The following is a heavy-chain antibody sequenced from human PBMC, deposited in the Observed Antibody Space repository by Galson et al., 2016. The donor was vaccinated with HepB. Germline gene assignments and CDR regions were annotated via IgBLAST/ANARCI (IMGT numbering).Heavy chain of an antibody. CDR2: VSDSGST. D-gene: IGHD1-1*01. CDR3: ARHKVSSTEGGFDA. J-gene: IGHJ5*02. CDR1: GGSLTTYY. Sequence: ETLSLTCSISGGSLTTYYLNWIRQPPGKGLEWIGNVSDSGSTTYNPSLESRVTISIDTSKKQFPLKLTSVAAADTAVYYCARHKVSSTEGGFDAWGQGTLVTVSS. V-gene: IGHV4-59*01.